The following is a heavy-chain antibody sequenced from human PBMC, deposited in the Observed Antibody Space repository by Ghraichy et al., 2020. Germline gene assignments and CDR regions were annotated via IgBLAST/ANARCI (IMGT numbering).Heavy chain of an antibody. CDR2: INHSGST. CDR3: ARSYCSIASCLYYFDY. Sequence: SETLSLTCAAYSGSFSGYYWNWIRQPPGKGLEWIGEINHSGSTNYNPSLRSRVTISVDTSKNQFSLKLSSVTAADTAVYYCARSYCSIASCLYYFDYWGQGTLVTVSS. CDR1: SGSFSGYY. J-gene: IGHJ4*02. D-gene: IGHD2-2*01. V-gene: IGHV4-34*01.